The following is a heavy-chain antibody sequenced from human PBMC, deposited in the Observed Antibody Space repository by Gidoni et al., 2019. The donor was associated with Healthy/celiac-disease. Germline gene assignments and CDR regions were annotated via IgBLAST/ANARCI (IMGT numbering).Heavy chain of an antibody. V-gene: IGHV3-15*01. D-gene: IGHD1-26*01. CDR2: IKRKTDGGTT. J-gene: IGHJ4*02. Sequence: EVQLVESGGGLVKPGGSLRLSCAASGFTFSNAWMSWVRQAPGKGMDWVGRIKRKTDGGTTDYAAPVKGRFTISRDDSKNTLYLQMNSLKTEDTAVYYCTTRSYSYLQTDYWGQGTLVTVSS. CDR1: GFTFSNAW. CDR3: TTRSYSYLQTDY.